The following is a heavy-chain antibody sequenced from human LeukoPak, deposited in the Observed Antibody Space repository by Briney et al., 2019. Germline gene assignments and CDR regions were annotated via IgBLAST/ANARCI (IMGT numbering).Heavy chain of an antibody. CDR1: GYTFTSYD. CDR2: MNPNSGNT. V-gene: IGHV1-8*01. CDR3: ARVSVVITHRRAGAPAHYYFDY. J-gene: IGHJ4*02. Sequence: ASVKVSCKASGYTFTSYDINWVRQATGQGLEWMGWMNPNSGNTGYAQKFQGRVTMTRNTSISTAYMELSSLRSEDTAVYYCARVSVVITHRRAGAPAHYYFDYWGQGTLVTVSS. D-gene: IGHD3-22*01.